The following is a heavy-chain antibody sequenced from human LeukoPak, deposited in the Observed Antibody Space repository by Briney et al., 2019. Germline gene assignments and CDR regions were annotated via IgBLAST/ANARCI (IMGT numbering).Heavy chain of an antibody. CDR3: ARDRIGAYYYDSSGYYY. CDR1: GGSFSGYY. D-gene: IGHD3-22*01. V-gene: IGHV4-34*01. J-gene: IGHJ4*02. Sequence: SETLSLTCAVYGGSFSGYYWSWIRQPPGKGLEWIGEINHSGSTNYNPSLKSRVTISVDTSKNQFSLKLSSVTAADTAVYYCARDRIGAYYYDSSGYYYWGQGTLVTVSS. CDR2: INHSGST.